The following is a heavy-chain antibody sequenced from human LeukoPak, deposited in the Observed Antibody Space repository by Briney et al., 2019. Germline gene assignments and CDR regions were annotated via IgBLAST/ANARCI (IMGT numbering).Heavy chain of an antibody. CDR2: IYYSGST. CDR1: GGSISSSSYY. J-gene: IGHJ5*02. Sequence: SETLSLTCTVSGGSISSSSYYWGWIRQPPGKGLEWIGSIYYSGSTNYSPSLKSRVTISVDTSKNQFSLKLSSVTAADTAVYYCARGYGRRYDFWSGYGRWFDPWGQGTLVTVSS. D-gene: IGHD3-3*01. V-gene: IGHV4-39*07. CDR3: ARGYGRRYDFWSGYGRWFDP.